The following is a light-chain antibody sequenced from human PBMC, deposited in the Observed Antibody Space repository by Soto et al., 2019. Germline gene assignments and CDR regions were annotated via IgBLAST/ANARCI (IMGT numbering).Light chain of an antibody. CDR3: QQRSNWPPT. CDR1: QSVSSY. V-gene: IGKV3-11*01. J-gene: IGKJ4*01. Sequence: ELVLTQSPATLSLSPGERATLSCRASQSVSSYLAWYQQKPGQAPRLLIYDASNRATGIPARFSGSRSGTDFTLTISSLEPEDFAVYYCQQRSNWPPTFGRGTKVEI. CDR2: DAS.